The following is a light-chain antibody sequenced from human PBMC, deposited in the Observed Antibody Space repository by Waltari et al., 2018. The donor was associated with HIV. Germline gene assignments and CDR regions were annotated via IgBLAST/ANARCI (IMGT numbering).Light chain of an antibody. Sequence: DLHQPASVSGSPGQSITLSCTGTSRDVRATNHRSWYQQHPGKVPKVIIYDVSSRPSGISDRFSGSKSGNTASLTISGLQIEDEADYYCYCAADTTAVFGGGTQLTVL. CDR2: DVS. J-gene: IGLJ7*01. V-gene: IGLV2-14*03. CDR1: SRDVRATNH. CDR3: YCAADTTAV.